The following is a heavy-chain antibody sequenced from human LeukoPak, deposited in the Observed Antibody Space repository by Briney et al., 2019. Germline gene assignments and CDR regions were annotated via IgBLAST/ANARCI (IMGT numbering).Heavy chain of an antibody. J-gene: IGHJ4*02. CDR2: ISGSGGST. D-gene: IGHD3-3*01. CDR1: GFTFSSYA. V-gene: IGHV3-23*01. CDR3: VYFWSGYPVDY. Sequence: PGGSLRLSCAASGFTFSSYAMSWVRQAPGKGLEWVSGISGSGGSTYYADSVKGRFTISRDNSKNTLYLQMNSLRAEDTAVYYCVYFWSGYPVDYWGQGTLVTVSS.